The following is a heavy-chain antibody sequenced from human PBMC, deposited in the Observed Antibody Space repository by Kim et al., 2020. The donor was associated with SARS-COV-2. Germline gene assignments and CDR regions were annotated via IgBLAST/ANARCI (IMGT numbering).Heavy chain of an antibody. CDR2: T. J-gene: IGHJ4*02. D-gene: IGHD4-17*01. Sequence: TNYNPSLKSRVTISVDTSKNQFSLKLSSVTAADTAVYYCARGLPVTTVDYWGQGTLVTVSS. V-gene: IGHV4-34*01. CDR3: ARGLPVTTVDY.